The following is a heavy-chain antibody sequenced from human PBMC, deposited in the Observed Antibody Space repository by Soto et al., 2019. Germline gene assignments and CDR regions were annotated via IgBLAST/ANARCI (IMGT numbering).Heavy chain of an antibody. V-gene: IGHV4-59*01. Sequence: SETLSLTCTVSGGPISSYYWCWIRQPPGKGQEWIGYIYYSGSTNYNPSLKSRVTITIDTSKNQYSLKLSSVTAADTAVYYCARGSVVVPAATPDYWGHGTLVTVSS. CDR3: ARGSVVVPAATPDY. D-gene: IGHD2-2*01. CDR2: IYYSGST. CDR1: GGPISSYY. J-gene: IGHJ4*01.